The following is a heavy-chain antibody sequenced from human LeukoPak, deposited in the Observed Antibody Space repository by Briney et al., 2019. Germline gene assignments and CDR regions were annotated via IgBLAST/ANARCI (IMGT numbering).Heavy chain of an antibody. V-gene: IGHV3-11*01. Sequence: GGSLRLSCAVSGFTLRDYSMTWIRQAPGKGLECVSYMASSGRTIYSADSVMGRFTVSRDNTKNSLYLQMTSLSAEDTAVYYCTRGLKGNYYSGSGTYRWFAPWGQGTLVTVSS. CDR1: GFTLRDYS. J-gene: IGHJ5*02. D-gene: IGHD3-10*01. CDR3: TRGLKGNYYSGSGTYRWFAP. CDR2: MASSGRTI.